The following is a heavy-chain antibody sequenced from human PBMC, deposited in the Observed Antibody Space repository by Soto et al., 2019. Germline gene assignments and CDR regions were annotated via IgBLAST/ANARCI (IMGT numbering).Heavy chain of an antibody. J-gene: IGHJ4*02. CDR2: IYYSGST. CDR1: GGSISSYY. D-gene: IGHD3-10*01. CDR3: AREIYYGSGSYYNY. Sequence: SETLSLTCTVSGGSISSYYWSWIRQPPGKGLEWIGYIYYSGSTNYNPSLKSRVTISVDTSKNQFSLKLSSVTAADTAVYYCAREIYYGSGSYYNYWGQGTLVTVSS. V-gene: IGHV4-59*01.